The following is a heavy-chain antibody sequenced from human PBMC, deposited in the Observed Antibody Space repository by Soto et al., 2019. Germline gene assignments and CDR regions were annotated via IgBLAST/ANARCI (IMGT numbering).Heavy chain of an antibody. CDR2: ISSSSSYI. Sequence: NPGGSLRLSCAASGFTFSSYSMNWVRQAPGKGLEWVSSISSSSSYIYYADSVKGRFTISRDNAKNSLYLQMNSLRAEDTAVYYCARDHPNYYDSNRFDPWGQGTLVTVSS. V-gene: IGHV3-21*01. J-gene: IGHJ5*02. CDR3: ARDHPNYYDSNRFDP. CDR1: GFTFSSYS. D-gene: IGHD3-22*01.